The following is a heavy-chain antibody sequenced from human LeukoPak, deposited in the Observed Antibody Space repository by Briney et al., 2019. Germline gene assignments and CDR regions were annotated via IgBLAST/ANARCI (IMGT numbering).Heavy chain of an antibody. CDR3: ARFVSTSGYGDYMGWFDP. Sequence: SETLSLTCDASGGSISSYYWSWLRQPPGKVLEWAGYIYYSGSTNYTPSLKTRATISVDKAKIQFSLNLSSVTAADTAVYYCARFVSTSGYGDYMGWFDPWGQGTLVTVSS. CDR1: GGSISSYY. V-gene: IGHV4-59*12. J-gene: IGHJ5*02. D-gene: IGHD4-17*01. CDR2: IYYSGST.